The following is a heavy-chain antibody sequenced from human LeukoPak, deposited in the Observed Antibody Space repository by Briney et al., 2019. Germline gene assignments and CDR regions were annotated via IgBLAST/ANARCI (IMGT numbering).Heavy chain of an antibody. CDR2: IYYSRST. CDR1: GGSISSSSYY. V-gene: IGHV4-39*01. Sequence: SETPSLTCTVSGGSISSSSYYWGWIRQPPGKGLECIGSIYYSRSTYYNPSLKSRVTISVDTSKSQFSLKLSSVTAADTAVYYCARHEGGSGSYLGWFDPWGQGTLVTVSS. CDR3: ARHEGGSGSYLGWFDP. D-gene: IGHD3-10*01. J-gene: IGHJ5*02.